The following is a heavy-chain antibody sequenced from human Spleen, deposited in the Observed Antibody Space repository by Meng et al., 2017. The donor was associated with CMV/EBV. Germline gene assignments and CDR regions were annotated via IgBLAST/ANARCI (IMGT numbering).Heavy chain of an antibody. CDR2: ISGSGGST. CDR3: AKGVGGGAQDY. V-gene: IGHV3-23*01. J-gene: IGHJ4*02. Sequence: GESLKISCAASGFTFSSYAMSWVRQAPGKGLEWVSAISGSGGSTYYADSVKGRFTISRDNSKNTLYLQMNSLRAEDTAVYYCAKGVGGGAQDYWGQGTLVTVSS. CDR1: GFTFSSYA. D-gene: IGHD3-16*01.